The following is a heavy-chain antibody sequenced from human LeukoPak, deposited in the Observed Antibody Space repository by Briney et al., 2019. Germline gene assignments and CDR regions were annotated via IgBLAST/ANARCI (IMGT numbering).Heavy chain of an antibody. V-gene: IGHV4-59*01. J-gene: IGHJ4*02. Sequence: SETLSLTCTVSDGSIIGYYWSWIRQPPGMGLEWIAYIHYSGNTASNPSLKSRVTISVDTSKNQVSLRVTSVTAADTAVYYCARRDSSGYYNVWGQGTLVTVSS. D-gene: IGHD3-22*01. CDR2: IHYSGNT. CDR1: DGSIIGYY. CDR3: ARRDSSGYYNV.